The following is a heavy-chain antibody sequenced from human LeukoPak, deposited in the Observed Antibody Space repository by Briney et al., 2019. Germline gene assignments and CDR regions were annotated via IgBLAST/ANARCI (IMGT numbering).Heavy chain of an antibody. CDR3: ARGRYNDLYYLDY. J-gene: IGHJ4*02. CDR2: IYTTGST. V-gene: IGHV4-4*07. D-gene: IGHD3-22*01. Sequence: SETLSLTCTVSRGSLSNFYWSWIRQPAGKGLEWIGRIYTTGSTNYNPSLKSRVTMSVDTSKNQFSLNLSSVTAPDTAVYYCARGRYNDLYYLDYWGQGSLVAVSS. CDR1: RGSLSNFY.